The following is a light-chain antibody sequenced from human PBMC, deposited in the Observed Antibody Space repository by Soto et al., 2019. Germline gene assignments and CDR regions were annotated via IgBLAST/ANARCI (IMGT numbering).Light chain of an antibody. CDR1: QSVSSSY. J-gene: IGKJ4*01. V-gene: IGKV3-20*01. CDR3: QQYGNSILT. Sequence: EMVLTQSPGTLSLSPGDRATLSCRASQSVSSSYLAWYQQKPGQAPRLLIYHASSRATGIPDRFSGRGSGTDFTLSISRLEPEEFAIYYCQQYGNSILTFGGGTKVEI. CDR2: HAS.